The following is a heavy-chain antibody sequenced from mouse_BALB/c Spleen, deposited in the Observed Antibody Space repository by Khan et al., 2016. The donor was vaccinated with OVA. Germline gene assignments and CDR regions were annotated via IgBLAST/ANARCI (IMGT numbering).Heavy chain of an antibody. J-gene: IGHJ4*01. CDR1: GYSITSDYA. CDR2: ISYGGST. D-gene: IGHD1-1*01. V-gene: IGHV3-2*02. CDR3: ARKNYYGYAMDY. Sequence: VQLQQSGPGLVKPSQSLSLTCTVTGYSITSDYAWDWIRQFPGNKLEWMGYISYGGSTSYNPSLKSRISITRDTSKNQFFLQLNSVTTEDTATYYCARKNYYGYAMDYWSQGTSVTVSS.